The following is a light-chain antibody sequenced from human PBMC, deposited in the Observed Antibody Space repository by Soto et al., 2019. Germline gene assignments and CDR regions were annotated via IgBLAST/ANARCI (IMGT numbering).Light chain of an antibody. CDR3: SLYTSSSTWV. Sequence: QSALTQPPSVSGSPGQSVTISCTGTSSDVGSYNRVSWYQQPPGTAPKLMIYEVSNRPSGVPDRFSGSKSGNTASLTISGLQAEDEADYYCSLYTSSSTWVFVGGTQLTVL. CDR2: EVS. J-gene: IGLJ3*02. CDR1: SSDVGSYNR. V-gene: IGLV2-18*01.